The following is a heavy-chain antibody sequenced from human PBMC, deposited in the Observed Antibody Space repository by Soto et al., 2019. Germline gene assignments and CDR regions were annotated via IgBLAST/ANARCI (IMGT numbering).Heavy chain of an antibody. CDR1: CGSIIFYY. J-gene: IGHJ4*02. Sequence: XXTLSLTCTVSCGSIIFYYWSWTRQPPGXGLEWIGYFXNRGRXNYNPSLKSRVXISVDTSXXQFSLKLSSVTAEDTAVYYCARHNPTDNWTYDYWGQGTLVTVYS. D-gene: IGHD1-7*01. V-gene: IGHV4-59*08. CDR3: ARHNPTDNWTYDY. CDR2: FXNRGRX.